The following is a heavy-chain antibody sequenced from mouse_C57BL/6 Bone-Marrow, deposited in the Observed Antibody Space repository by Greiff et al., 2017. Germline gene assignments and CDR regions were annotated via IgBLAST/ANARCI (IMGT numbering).Heavy chain of an antibody. CDR2: IHPNSGST. Sequence: QVQLQQPGAELVKPGASVKLSCKASGYTFTSYWMHWVKQRPGQGLEWIGMIHPNSGSTNYNEKFKSKATLTVDKSSSTAYMQLISLTSEDSAVYYCARDYGSSYSFAYWGQGTLVTVSA. V-gene: IGHV1-64*01. CDR1: GYTFTSYW. CDR3: ARDYGSSYSFAY. D-gene: IGHD1-1*01. J-gene: IGHJ3*01.